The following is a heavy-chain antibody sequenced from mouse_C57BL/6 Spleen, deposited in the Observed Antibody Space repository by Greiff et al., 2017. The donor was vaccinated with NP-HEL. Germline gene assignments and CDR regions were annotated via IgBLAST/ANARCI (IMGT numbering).Heavy chain of an antibody. CDR1: GFTFSSYT. Sequence: EVQGVESGGGLVKPGGSLKLSCAASGFTFSSYTMSWVRQTPEKRLEWVATISGGGGNTYYPDSVKGRFTISRDNAKNTLYLQMSSLRSEDTALYYWARHYYYGSSYQYFDVWGTGTTVTVSS. J-gene: IGHJ1*03. CDR2: ISGGGGNT. V-gene: IGHV5-9*01. D-gene: IGHD1-1*01. CDR3: ARHYYYGSSYQYFDV.